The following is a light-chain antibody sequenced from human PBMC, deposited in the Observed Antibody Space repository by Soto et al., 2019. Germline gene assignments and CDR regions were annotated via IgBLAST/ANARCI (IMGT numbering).Light chain of an antibody. CDR3: AAWDDSLSGYV. V-gene: IGLV1-47*01. Sequence: QSVLTQPPSVSATPGQRVTISCFGSGSNIGNSFVYWYQQLPGTAPKLLIYRNNQRPSGVPDRFSGSKSGTSASLAISGLRSEDEADYYCAAWDDSLSGYVFGIGTKVTVL. CDR1: GSNIGNSF. CDR2: RNN. J-gene: IGLJ1*01.